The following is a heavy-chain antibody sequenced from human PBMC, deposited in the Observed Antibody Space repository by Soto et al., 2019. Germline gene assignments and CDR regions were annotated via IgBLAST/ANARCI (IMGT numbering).Heavy chain of an antibody. CDR3: ARGSKGHYGFWSGFFGQYGTDV. CDR2: ISAYNGNT. CDR1: GYTFTSYG. D-gene: IGHD3-3*01. J-gene: IGHJ6*02. V-gene: IGHV1-18*04. Sequence: ASVKVSCKASGYTFTSYGISWVRQAPGQGLEWMGWISAYNGNTNYAQKLQGRVTMTTDTSTSTAYMELRSLRSDDTAVYYCARGSKGHYGFWSGFFGQYGTDVWGQGTTVTVSS.